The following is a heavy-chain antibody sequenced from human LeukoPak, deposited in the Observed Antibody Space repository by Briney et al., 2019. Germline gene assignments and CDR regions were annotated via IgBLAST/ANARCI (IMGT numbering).Heavy chain of an antibody. Sequence: GGSLRLSCAASGFTFSSYAMSWVRQAPGKGLEWVSAISGSGGSTYYVDSVKGRFTISRDNSKNTLYLQMNSLRAEDTAVYYCAKDPQHYDILTGGYYFDYWGQGTLVTVSS. CDR2: ISGSGGST. CDR3: AKDPQHYDILTGGYYFDY. J-gene: IGHJ4*02. V-gene: IGHV3-23*01. D-gene: IGHD3-9*01. CDR1: GFTFSSYA.